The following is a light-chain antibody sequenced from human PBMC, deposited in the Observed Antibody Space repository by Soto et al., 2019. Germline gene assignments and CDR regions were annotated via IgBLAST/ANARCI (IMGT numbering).Light chain of an antibody. J-gene: IGKJ5*01. CDR1: QSISSSY. CDR2: GAS. CDR3: QQYGSSPIT. Sequence: EIVLTQSPGTLSLSPGERATLSCRASQSISSSYLAWYQQKPGQAPRLLIYGASSRATGISDRFSGSGSGTDFTLTISRLEPEDFAVFYCQQYGSSPITFGQGTRLEIK. V-gene: IGKV3-20*01.